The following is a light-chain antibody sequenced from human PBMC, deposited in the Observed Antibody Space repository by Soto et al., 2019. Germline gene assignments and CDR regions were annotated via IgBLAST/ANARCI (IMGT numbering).Light chain of an antibody. J-gene: IGKJ1*01. CDR1: QNVGRD. V-gene: IGKV3-15*01. CDR2: DAS. Sequence: TVMTQSPATLSVSAGEGATVSCRASQNVGRDLAWYQQKPGQAPRLLMYDASTRASGMPVRFSGSGSGTEFTLTIDSLQSEDFAVYYCLQYRYWPRTFGQGTKVEIK. CDR3: LQYRYWPRT.